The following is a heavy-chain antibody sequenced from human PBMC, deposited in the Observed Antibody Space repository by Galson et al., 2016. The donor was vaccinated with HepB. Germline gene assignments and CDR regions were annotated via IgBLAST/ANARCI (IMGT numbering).Heavy chain of an antibody. CDR3: ASGVVATARGKTYIDY. CDR2: IYYNGRT. V-gene: IGHV4-31*03. J-gene: IGHJ4*02. CDR1: GVSLASGGYH. Sequence: TLSLTCNVSGVSLASGGYHWTWIRQHPGKGLECLGYIYYNGRTDYNPSLKSRVTISLDTSKNHFSLALNSVDAADTAVYYCASGVVATARGKTYIDYWGRGTLGAVCS. D-gene: IGHD2-2*01.